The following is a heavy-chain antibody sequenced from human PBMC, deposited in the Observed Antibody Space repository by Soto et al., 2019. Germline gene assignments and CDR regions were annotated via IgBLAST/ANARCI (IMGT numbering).Heavy chain of an antibody. D-gene: IGHD1-26*01. CDR1: GLTVSGKKY. CDR2: VYDVDGT. V-gene: IGHV3-53*01. J-gene: IGHJ3*01. CDR3: ASWLLREHAYDV. Sequence: DVQLVESGGGLIQPGGSMRLSCAASGLTVSGKKYIAWVRQAPGKGLEWVSGVYDVDGTYYADSVKGRFTISRDTSKTIVFLEMNDLRPDDTAVYYCASWLLREHAYDVWGLGTTVTGSS.